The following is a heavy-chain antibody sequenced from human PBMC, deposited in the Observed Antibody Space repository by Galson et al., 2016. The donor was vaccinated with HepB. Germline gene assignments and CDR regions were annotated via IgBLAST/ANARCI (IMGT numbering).Heavy chain of an antibody. V-gene: IGHV4-59*01. Sequence: SETLSLTCTVSCDSITTSYWSWIRQPPGMGLEWIAFSHYSGATSYSPSLLGRVTISVDTSKSQLSLRLRSVTAADTAVYYCARNAPKLGITDAFDIWGQGAMVTVSS. D-gene: IGHD6-13*01. J-gene: IGHJ3*02. CDR2: SHYSGAT. CDR1: CDSITTSY. CDR3: ARNAPKLGITDAFDI.